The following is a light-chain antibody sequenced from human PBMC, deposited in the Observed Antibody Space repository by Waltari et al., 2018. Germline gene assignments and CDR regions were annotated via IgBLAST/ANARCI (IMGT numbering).Light chain of an antibody. CDR2: AAS. Sequence: IVLTQSPGTLSLSPGERATLSCRASQSFSSSFLAWYQQKPGQAPRPLIYAASNRATGVPDRFSGSGSGTDFTLTISRLESEDAAVYYCQQSGTSPRTFGPGTKVEIK. CDR3: QQSGTSPRT. V-gene: IGKV3-20*01. J-gene: IGKJ1*01. CDR1: QSFSSSF.